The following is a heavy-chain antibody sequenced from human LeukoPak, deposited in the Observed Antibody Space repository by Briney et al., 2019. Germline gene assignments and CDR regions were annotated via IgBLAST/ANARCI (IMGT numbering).Heavy chain of an antibody. CDR1: GGSFCGYQ. J-gene: IGHJ4*02. V-gene: IGHV4-34*01. CDR2: INHSGST. Sequence: SETLSLTCAVYGGSFCGYQWSWIRQPPGKGLEWIGEINHSGSTNYNPSLKSRVTISVDTSKNQFSLKLSSVTAADTAVYYCARAYDSSGYYFHYWGQGTLVTVSS. CDR3: ARAYDSSGYYFHY. D-gene: IGHD3-22*01.